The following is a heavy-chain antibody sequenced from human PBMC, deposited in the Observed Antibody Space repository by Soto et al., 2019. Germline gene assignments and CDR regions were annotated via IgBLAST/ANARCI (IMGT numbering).Heavy chain of an antibody. J-gene: IGHJ4*02. CDR1: GFTFSSYW. CDR2: IKQDESEK. D-gene: IGHD6-19*01. Sequence: EVQLVESGGGLVQPGGSLRLSCAASGFTFSSYWMNWVRQAPGKGLEWVANIKQDESEKYYVDSVKGRFTISRDNARNSLYLQMTSLRVEDTAVYFCAGGSGWLGTDWGQGTLVTVSS. CDR3: AGGSGWLGTD. V-gene: IGHV3-7*04.